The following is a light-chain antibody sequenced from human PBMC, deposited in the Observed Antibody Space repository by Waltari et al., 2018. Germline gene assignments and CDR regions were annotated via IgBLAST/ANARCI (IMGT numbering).Light chain of an antibody. J-gene: IGKJ1*01. Sequence: EIVLTQSPGTLSLSPGERATLSCWASQSVGRSLAWYQQQRGQAPRLLSYGASTRATGIPDRFSGSGSGTDFSLTISRLEPEDFAVYYCQHYVRLPVTFGQGTKVEI. V-gene: IGKV3-20*01. CDR1: QSVGRS. CDR3: QHYVRLPVT. CDR2: GAS.